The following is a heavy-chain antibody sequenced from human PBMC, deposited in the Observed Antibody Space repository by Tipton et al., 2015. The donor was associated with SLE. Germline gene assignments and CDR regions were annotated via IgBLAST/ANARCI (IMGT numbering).Heavy chain of an antibody. CDR1: GDSISSSSYY. CDR3: ARVDYYDSSGYYSDDAFDI. D-gene: IGHD3-22*01. CDR2: IFYRGTT. Sequence: TLSLTCTVSGDSISSSSYYWGWIRQPPGKGLEWIGSIFYRGTTYYNPSLESRLTISRDTSKNQFSLKVNSIIAADTAVYYCARVDYYDSSGYYSDDAFDIWGQGTMVTVSS. V-gene: IGHV4-39*07. J-gene: IGHJ3*02.